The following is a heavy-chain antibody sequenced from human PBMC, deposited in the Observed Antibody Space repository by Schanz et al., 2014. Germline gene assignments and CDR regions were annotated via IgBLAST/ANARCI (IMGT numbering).Heavy chain of an antibody. CDR1: GFIFSNSW. V-gene: IGHV3-7*01. CDR2: IKQDGSEK. CDR3: ARGVRIDY. D-gene: IGHD3-3*01. J-gene: IGHJ4*02. Sequence: EVQLVESGGGLVQPGGSLRLSCAASGFIFSNSWMSWVRQAPGKGLEWVANIKQDGSEKYYVDSVKGRFTISRDNAMNSLYLQMNSLTAEDTAVYYCARGVRIDYWGQGTLVTVSS.